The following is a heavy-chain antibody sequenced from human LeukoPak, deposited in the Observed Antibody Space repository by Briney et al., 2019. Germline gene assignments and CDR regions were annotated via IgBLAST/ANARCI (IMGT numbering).Heavy chain of an antibody. D-gene: IGHD5-18*01. CDR3: AREARRYVDTAMVWHGSGSHHRYYFDY. CDR2: IYPGDSDT. J-gene: IGHJ4*02. V-gene: IGHV5-51*01. Sequence: GESLKISCKASGYSFTTYWIGWVRQMPGKGLEWMGIIYPGDSDTRYSPSFQGQVTISADKSISSAYLQWSSLKASDTAMYYCAREARRYVDTAMVWHGSGSHHRYYFDYWGQGSLVTVSS. CDR1: GYSFTTYW.